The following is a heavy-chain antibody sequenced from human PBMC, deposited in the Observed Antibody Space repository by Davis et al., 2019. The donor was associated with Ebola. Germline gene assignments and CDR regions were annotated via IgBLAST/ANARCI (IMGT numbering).Heavy chain of an antibody. CDR1: GFTFSSYS. CDR3: ARDRGSSWGIDD. Sequence: AGSLTLSCAASGFTFSSYSMNWVRQAPGKGLEWVSSISSSSSYIYYADSVKGRFTISRDNAKNSLYLQMNSLRAEGTAVYYCARDRGSSWGIDDWGQGTLVTVSS. CDR2: ISSSSSYI. J-gene: IGHJ4*02. D-gene: IGHD6-13*01. V-gene: IGHV3-21*04.